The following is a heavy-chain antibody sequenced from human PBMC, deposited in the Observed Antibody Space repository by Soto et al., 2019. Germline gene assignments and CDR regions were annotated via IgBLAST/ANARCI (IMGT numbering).Heavy chain of an antibody. D-gene: IGHD4-4*01. Sequence: QVQLVESGGGVVQPGRSLRLSCAASGFTFSSYGMHWVRQAPGKGLEWVAVIWYDGSNKYYADSVKGRFTISRDNSKNTLYLQMNSLRAEDTAVYYCAGHGLHNYYYGMDVWGQGTTVTVSS. CDR2: IWYDGSNK. CDR1: GFTFSSYG. J-gene: IGHJ6*02. CDR3: AGHGLHNYYYGMDV. V-gene: IGHV3-33*01.